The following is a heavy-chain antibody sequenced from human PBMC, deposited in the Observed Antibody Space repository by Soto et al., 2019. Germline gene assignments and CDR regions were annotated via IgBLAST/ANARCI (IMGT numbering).Heavy chain of an antibody. CDR3: ARVYCSTTTCHVQAFDS. V-gene: IGHV3-48*03. Sequence: EVQLVESGGGLAQPGGSVRLSCAASGFTFSSYEMNWVRQAPGKTLEWVSYISSAGDSSYYADSVKSRFTISRDNAKNSLYVQRNSLRVEDTAVYYCARVYCSTTTCHVQAFDSWGQGTLVTVSS. J-gene: IGHJ4*02. D-gene: IGHD2-2*01. CDR1: GFTFSSYE. CDR2: ISSAGDSS.